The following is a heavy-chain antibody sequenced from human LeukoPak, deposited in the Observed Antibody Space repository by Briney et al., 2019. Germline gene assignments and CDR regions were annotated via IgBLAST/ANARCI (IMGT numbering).Heavy chain of an antibody. D-gene: IGHD6-13*01. Sequence: ASVKVSCKASGYTFTSYGISWVRQAPGQGLKWMGWISAYNGNTNYAQKLQGRVTMTTDTSTSTAYMELRSLRSDDTAVYYCAREGYKQQLAAAFDIWGQGTMVTVSS. V-gene: IGHV1-18*01. CDR2: ISAYNGNT. CDR3: AREGYKQQLAAAFDI. J-gene: IGHJ3*02. CDR1: GYTFTSYG.